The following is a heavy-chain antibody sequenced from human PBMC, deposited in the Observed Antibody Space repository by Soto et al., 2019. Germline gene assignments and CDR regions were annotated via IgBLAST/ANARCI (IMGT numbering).Heavy chain of an antibody. CDR3: ARHNYYDSSGYGSSEYFQH. CDR2: IYHGGST. Sequence: PSETLSLTCTVSRDSISSTRWWSWVRQSPGKGLEWIGDIYHGGSTNYNPTLKSRVTISVDRSKNQFYLKLNSVTAAVSALYYCARHNYYDSSGYGSSEYFQHWGQGTLVTVSS. CDR1: RDSISSTRW. J-gene: IGHJ1*01. V-gene: IGHV4-4*02. D-gene: IGHD3-22*01.